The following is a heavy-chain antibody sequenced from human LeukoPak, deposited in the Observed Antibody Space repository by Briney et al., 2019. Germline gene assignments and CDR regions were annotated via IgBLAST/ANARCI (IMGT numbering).Heavy chain of an antibody. V-gene: IGHV3-49*04. CDR3: VVVVAATHFDY. CDR2: IRSKAYGGTT. D-gene: IGHD2-15*01. J-gene: IGHJ4*02. CDR1: GFTFGDYA. Sequence: GGSLRLPCTASGFTFGDYAMSWVRQAPGKGLEWVGFIRSKAYGGTTEYAASVKGRFTISRDDSKSIAYPQMNSLKTEDTAVYYCVVVVAATHFDYWGQGTLVTVSS.